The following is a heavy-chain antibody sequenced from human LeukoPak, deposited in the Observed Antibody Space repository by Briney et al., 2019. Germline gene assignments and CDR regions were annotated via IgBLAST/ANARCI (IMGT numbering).Heavy chain of an antibody. Sequence: PGGSLRLSCAASGFTFSSYAMHWVRQAPGKGLEWVAVISYDGSNKYYADSVKGRFTISRDNSKNTLYLQMNSLRAEDTAVYYCARDPRDFKWFGDLDYWGQGTLVTVSS. D-gene: IGHD3-10*01. CDR1: GFTFSSYA. V-gene: IGHV3-30-3*01. J-gene: IGHJ4*02. CDR2: ISYDGSNK. CDR3: ARDPRDFKWFGDLDY.